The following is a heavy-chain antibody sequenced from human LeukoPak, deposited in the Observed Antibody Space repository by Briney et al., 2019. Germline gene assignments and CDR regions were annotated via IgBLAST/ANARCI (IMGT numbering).Heavy chain of an antibody. Sequence: GGSLRLSCAASGFTFSSYWMSWVRQAPGKGLEWVAVIWYDGSNKYYADSVKGRFTISRDNSKNTLYLQMNSLRAEDTAVYYCAREYPTGETDYWGQGTLVTVSS. V-gene: IGHV3-33*08. CDR3: AREYPTGETDY. CDR1: GFTFSSYW. J-gene: IGHJ4*02. D-gene: IGHD3-10*01. CDR2: IWYDGSNK.